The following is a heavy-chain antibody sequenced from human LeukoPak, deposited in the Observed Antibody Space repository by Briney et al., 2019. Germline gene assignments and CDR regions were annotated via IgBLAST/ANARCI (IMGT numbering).Heavy chain of an antibody. J-gene: IGHJ5*02. Sequence: GGSLRLSCAASGFIFSSYGMSWVRQPPGKGLEWVSSISGSGDSTHYAHSVKGRFIISRDNSKNTLYLQMNGLRTEDTALYYCAKHFYNSGSYLGWFDPWGQGILVTVSS. CDR2: ISGSGDST. V-gene: IGHV3-23*01. D-gene: IGHD3-10*01. CDR3: AKHFYNSGSYLGWFDP. CDR1: GFIFSSYG.